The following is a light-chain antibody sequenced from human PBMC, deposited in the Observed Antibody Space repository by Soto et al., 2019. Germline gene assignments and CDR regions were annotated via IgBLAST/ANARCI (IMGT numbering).Light chain of an antibody. J-gene: IGKJ1*01. CDR2: AAS. Sequence: DIQMTQSPSSLSASVGDRVTITCRASQGIRNDLGWYQQKPGKPPKRLIYAASSLQSGVPSRFSGSGSATDSTLTISCLQSEDFATYYCQQYYSFPRTFGQGTKVDIK. CDR1: QGIRND. CDR3: QQYYSFPRT. V-gene: IGKV1-17*01.